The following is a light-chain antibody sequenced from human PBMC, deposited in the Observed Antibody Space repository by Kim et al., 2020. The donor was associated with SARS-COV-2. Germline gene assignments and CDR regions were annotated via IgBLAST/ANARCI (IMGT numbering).Light chain of an antibody. CDR1: SSNIGSNA. CDR2: SDN. Sequence: QSVLAQPPSASGTPGQRVTISCSGSSSNIGSNAVSWYQQLPGTAPKLLIYSDNQRPSGVPDRFSGSKPGTSASLAISGLQSEDEADYYCAVWDESLSGRVFGGGTKVTVL. J-gene: IGLJ3*02. V-gene: IGLV1-44*01. CDR3: AVWDESLSGRV.